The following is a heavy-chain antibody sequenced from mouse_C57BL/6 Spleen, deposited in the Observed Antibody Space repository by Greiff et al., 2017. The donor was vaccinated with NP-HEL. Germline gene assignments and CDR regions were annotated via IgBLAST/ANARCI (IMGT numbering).Heavy chain of an antibody. V-gene: IGHV2-9-1*01. CDR1: GFSLTSYA. CDR2: IWTGGGT. CDR3: ARNYYDYDVDYAMDY. D-gene: IGHD2-4*01. J-gene: IGHJ4*01. Sequence: VKLQESGPGLVAPSQSLSITCTVSGFSLTSYAISWVRQPPGKGLEWLGVIWTGGGTNYNSALKSRLSISKDNSKSQVFLKMNSLQTDDTARYYCARNYYDYDVDYAMDYWGQGTSVTVSS.